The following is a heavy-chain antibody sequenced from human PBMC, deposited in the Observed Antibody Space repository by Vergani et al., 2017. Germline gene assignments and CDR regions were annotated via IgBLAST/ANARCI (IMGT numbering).Heavy chain of an antibody. D-gene: IGHD1-26*01. V-gene: IGHV4-61*02. CDR1: GGPFSGGSHY. J-gene: IGHJ5*02. CDR3: ARVMVGATTVWFDP. Sequence: QVQLKESGPGLVGPSETLSLTCTVSGGPFSGGSHYWSWIRQSAGKGLEWIGRTYNTGGTNYDPSLKTRVTMSVATSKNQFSLKLASVTAADTAIYYCARVMVGATTVWFDPWGQGTLVTVSS. CDR2: TYNTGGT.